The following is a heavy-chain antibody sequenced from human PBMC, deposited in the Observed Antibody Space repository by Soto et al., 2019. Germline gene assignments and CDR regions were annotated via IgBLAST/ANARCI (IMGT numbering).Heavy chain of an antibody. CDR3: AKDFVVVAATSGVSS. J-gene: IGHJ4*02. CDR2: ISGSGGST. Sequence: GGSLRLSCAASGVTFSSYAMSWVRQATGKGLEWVSAISGSGGSTYYADSVKGRFTISRDNSKNTLYLQMNSLRAEDTAVYYCAKDFVVVAATSGVSSWGQGTLVTVSS. V-gene: IGHV3-23*01. D-gene: IGHD2-15*01. CDR1: GVTFSSYA.